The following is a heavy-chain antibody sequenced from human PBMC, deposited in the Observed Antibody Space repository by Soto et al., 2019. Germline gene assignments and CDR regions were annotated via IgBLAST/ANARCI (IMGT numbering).Heavy chain of an antibody. J-gene: IGHJ6*02. Sequence: SVKVSCKASGGTFSSYAISWVRQAPGQGLEWMGGIIPIFGTANYAQKFQGRVTITADKSTSTAYMELSSLRSEDTAVYYCARGCGGGSCNYYGMDVWGQGTTVTVS. V-gene: IGHV1-69*06. D-gene: IGHD2-15*01. CDR1: GGTFSSYA. CDR3: ARGCGGGSCNYYGMDV. CDR2: IIPIFGTA.